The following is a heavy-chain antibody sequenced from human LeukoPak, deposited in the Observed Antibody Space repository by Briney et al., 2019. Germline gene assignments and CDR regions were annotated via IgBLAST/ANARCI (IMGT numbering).Heavy chain of an antibody. D-gene: IGHD6-13*01. J-gene: IGHJ4*02. CDR2: ISYDGSNK. Sequence: GGSLRLSCAASGFTFSRYWMSWVRQAPGKGLEWVAVISYDGSNKYYADSVKGRFTISRDNSKNTLYLQMNSLRAEDTAVYYCAKAAAGTSFAFDYWGQGTLVTVSS. V-gene: IGHV3-30*18. CDR1: GFTFSRYW. CDR3: AKAAAGTSFAFDY.